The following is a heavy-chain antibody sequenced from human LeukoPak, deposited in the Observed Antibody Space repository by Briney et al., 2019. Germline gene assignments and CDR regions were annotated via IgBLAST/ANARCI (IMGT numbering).Heavy chain of an antibody. J-gene: IGHJ4*02. CDR2: IYDSGST. Sequence: PSETLSLTCTVPGGSISSYYWSWIRQPPGKGLEWIGYIYDSGSTSYNPSLKSRVTISVDTSKNQFSLKLSSVTAADTAVYYCARTDWNYMYFDYWGQGTLVTVSS. V-gene: IGHV4-59*01. CDR3: ARTDWNYMYFDY. CDR1: GGSISSYY. D-gene: IGHD1-7*01.